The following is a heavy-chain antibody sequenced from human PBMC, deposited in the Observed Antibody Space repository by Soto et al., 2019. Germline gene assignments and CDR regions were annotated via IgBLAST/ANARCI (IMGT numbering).Heavy chain of an antibody. J-gene: IGHJ5*02. CDR3: ARGLECRGYCLDKPTWFGP. V-gene: IGHV1-69*06. CDR2: IIPIFGTP. D-gene: IGHD2-15*01. CDR1: GGTFSTYT. Sequence: ASVKVSCKASGGTFSTYTFSWVRQAPGQGLEWMGRIIPIFGTPYYAQKFQGRVTISADKSTSTVYMELSSLGSDDTAVYFCARGLECRGYCLDKPTWFGPWGQGTLVTVSS.